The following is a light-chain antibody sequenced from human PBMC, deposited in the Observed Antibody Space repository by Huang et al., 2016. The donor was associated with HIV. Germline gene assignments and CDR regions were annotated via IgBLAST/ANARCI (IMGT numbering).Light chain of an antibody. CDR2: ASS. CDR3: QQSYSAPPLT. J-gene: IGKJ4*01. CDR1: QNISSY. V-gene: IGKV1-39*01. Sequence: DIQMTQSPSSLSASVGDRVIITCRASQNISSYLNWYQQEPGKAPQLLIYASSSLQSGVPSRFSGSGSGTDFTLTIISLQPEDFATYYCQQSYSAPPLTFGGGTKVEI.